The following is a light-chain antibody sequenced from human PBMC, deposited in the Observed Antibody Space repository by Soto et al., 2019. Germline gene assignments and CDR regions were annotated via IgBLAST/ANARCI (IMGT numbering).Light chain of an antibody. V-gene: IGKV3-20*01. CDR3: HQYGSAPAWT. CDR1: QSISSNY. J-gene: IGKJ1*01. CDR2: GAS. Sequence: EIVLTQSPGTLSLFPGERATLSCRASQSISSNYLAWYQQKPGQAPRLLIHGASNRATGIPDRFSGAGSGTDFTLTISRIEPEDFAVYYCHQYGSAPAWTFGQGTKVEIK.